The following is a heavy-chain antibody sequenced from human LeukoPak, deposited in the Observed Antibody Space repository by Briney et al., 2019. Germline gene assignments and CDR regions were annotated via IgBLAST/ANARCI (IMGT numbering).Heavy chain of an antibody. Sequence: GRSLRLSCAAPGFTFSSYGMHWVRQAPGKGLEWVAVISYDGSNKYYADSVKGRFTISRDNSKNTLYLQMNSLRAEDTAVYYCAKDAEIGQWLVRGLYDYWGQGTLVTVSS. J-gene: IGHJ4*02. D-gene: IGHD6-19*01. CDR3: AKDAEIGQWLVRGLYDY. CDR2: ISYDGSNK. CDR1: GFTFSSYG. V-gene: IGHV3-30*18.